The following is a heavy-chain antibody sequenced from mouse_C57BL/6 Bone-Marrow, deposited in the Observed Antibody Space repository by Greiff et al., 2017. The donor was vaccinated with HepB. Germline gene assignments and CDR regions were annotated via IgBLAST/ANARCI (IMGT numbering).Heavy chain of an antibody. D-gene: IGHD1-1*01. CDR1: GFSFNTYA. CDR2: IRSKSNNYAT. Sequence: EVKVVESGGGLVQPKGSLKLSCAASGFSFNTYAMNWVRQAPGKGLEWVARIRSKSNNYATYYADSVKDRFTISRDDSESMLYLQMNNLKTEDTAMYYCVRPGTYGGGYFDVWGTGTTVTVSS. V-gene: IGHV10-1*01. CDR3: VRPGTYGGGYFDV. J-gene: IGHJ1*03.